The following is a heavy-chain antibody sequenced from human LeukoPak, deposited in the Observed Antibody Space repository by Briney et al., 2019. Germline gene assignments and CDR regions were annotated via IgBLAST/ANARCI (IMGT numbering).Heavy chain of an antibody. CDR1: GGSFSGYY. D-gene: IGHD2-2*01. CDR2: INHSGST. CDR3: ARGRGYGVVVPAAPYYYGIEV. Sequence: WETLSLTCAAYGGSFSGYYWSWIRQPPGKGLEWIGEINHSGSTNYNPSLKSRVTILVDTSKNHFSLKLSPVTAADAAVYYCARGRGYGVVVPAAPYYYGIEVCGKGTTVTVSS. J-gene: IGHJ6*04. V-gene: IGHV4-34*01.